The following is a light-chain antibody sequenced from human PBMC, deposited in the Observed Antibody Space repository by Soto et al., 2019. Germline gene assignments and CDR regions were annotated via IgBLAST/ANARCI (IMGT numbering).Light chain of an antibody. V-gene: IGKV3-20*01. J-gene: IGKJ1*01. CDR3: QQFGSSSWT. CDR1: QSVSSSY. Sequence: ESVLTQSPGTLSLSPGEKATLSCRASQSVSSSYLAWYQQKPGQAPRLLIDGASSRATGIPDRFSGSGSGTDFTLTVSRLEPEDFAVYYCQQFGSSSWTVGQGTKVEIK. CDR2: GAS.